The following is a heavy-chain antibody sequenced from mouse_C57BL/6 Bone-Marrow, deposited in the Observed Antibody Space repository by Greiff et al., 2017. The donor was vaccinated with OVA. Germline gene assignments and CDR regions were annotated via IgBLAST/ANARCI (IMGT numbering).Heavy chain of an antibody. CDR2: IDPSDSET. CDR3: ARRGIRYYYAMDY. CDR1: GYTFTSYW. D-gene: IGHD1-1*01. J-gene: IGHJ4*01. V-gene: IGHV1-52*01. Sequence: QVQLQQPGAELVRPGSSVKLSCKASGYTFTSYWMHWVKQRPIQGLEWIGDIDPSDSETHYNQKFKDKATLTVDKSSSTAYMQLSSLTSEDSAVYYCARRGIRYYYAMDYWGQGTSVTVSS.